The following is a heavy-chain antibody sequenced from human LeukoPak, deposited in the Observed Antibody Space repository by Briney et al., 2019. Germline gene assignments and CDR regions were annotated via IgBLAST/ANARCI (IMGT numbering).Heavy chain of an antibody. CDR3: ARDLGLSYDFWSGYYNSPLDY. V-gene: IGHV1-18*01. J-gene: IGHJ4*02. D-gene: IGHD3-3*01. CDR2: ISAYNGNT. CDR1: GYTFTNYG. Sequence: ASVKVSCKASGYTFTNYGISWVRPAPGQGLEWMGWISAYNGNTNYAQKLQGRVTMTTDTSTSTAYMELRSLRSDDTAVYYCARDLGLSYDFWSGYYNSPLDYWGQGTLVTVSS.